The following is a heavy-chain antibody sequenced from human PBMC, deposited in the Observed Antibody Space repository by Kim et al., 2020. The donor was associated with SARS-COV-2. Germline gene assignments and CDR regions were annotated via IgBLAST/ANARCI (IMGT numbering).Heavy chain of an antibody. CDR2: IRSKFDNYAT. CDR1: GFTFAGSH. Sequence: GGSLRLSCAASGFTFAGSHIHWVRQGSGRGLEWVAHIRSKFDNYATAYAASVKGRFTISRDDSDNAAYLQMNSLETEDTAVYFCTRQVDATHDYWGQGTLVTVSS. V-gene: IGHV3-73*01. D-gene: IGHD2-15*01. CDR3: TRQVDATHDY. J-gene: IGHJ4*02.